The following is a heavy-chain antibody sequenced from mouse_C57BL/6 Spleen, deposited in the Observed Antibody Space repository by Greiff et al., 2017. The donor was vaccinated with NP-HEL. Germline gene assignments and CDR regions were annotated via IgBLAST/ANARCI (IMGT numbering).Heavy chain of an antibody. Sequence: QVQLQQSGAELVRPGTSVKVSCKASGYAFTNYLIEWVKQRPGQGLEWIGVINPGSGGTNYNEKFKGKATLTEDKSSSTAYMQLSSLTSEDSAVYFCARYEGYYGSGWYFDVWGTGTTVTVSS. J-gene: IGHJ1*03. V-gene: IGHV1-54*01. CDR3: ARYEGYYGSGWYFDV. CDR1: GYAFTNYL. CDR2: INPGSGGT. D-gene: IGHD1-1*01.